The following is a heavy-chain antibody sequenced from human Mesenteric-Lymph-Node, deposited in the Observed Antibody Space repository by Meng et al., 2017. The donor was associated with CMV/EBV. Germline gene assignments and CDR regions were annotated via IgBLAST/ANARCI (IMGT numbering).Heavy chain of an antibody. CDR3: ARGPVLLWFGELLPSNPNFDY. J-gene: IGHJ4*02. CDR2: INHSGST. V-gene: IGHV4-34*01. D-gene: IGHD3-10*01. CDR1: GYD. Sequence: GYDGSWTRQPPGKGLEWIGEINHSGSTNYNPSLKSRVTISVDTSKNRFSLKLSSVTAADTAVYYCARGPVLLWFGELLPSNPNFDYWGQGTLVTVSS.